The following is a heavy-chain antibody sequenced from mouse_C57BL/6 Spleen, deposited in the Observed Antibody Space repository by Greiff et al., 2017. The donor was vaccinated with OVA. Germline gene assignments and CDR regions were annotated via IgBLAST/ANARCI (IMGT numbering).Heavy chain of an antibody. J-gene: IGHJ4*01. Sequence: VQLQQPGAELVKPGASVKVSCKASGYTFTSYWMHWVKQRPGPGLEWIGRIHPSDSDTNYNQKFKGKATLTVDKSSSTAYMQLSSLTSEDSAVYYWAIGVYDYDEGAAMDYWGQGTSVTVSS. CDR3: AIGVYDYDEGAAMDY. CDR2: IHPSDSDT. V-gene: IGHV1-74*01. D-gene: IGHD2-4*01. CDR1: GYTFTSYW.